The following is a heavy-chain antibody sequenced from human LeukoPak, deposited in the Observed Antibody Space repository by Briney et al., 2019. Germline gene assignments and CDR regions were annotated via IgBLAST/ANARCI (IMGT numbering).Heavy chain of an antibody. CDR3: ARETEWLSQTPGIDY. V-gene: IGHV3-7*03. CDR2: IKTDGSEK. CDR1: GFTFSSYW. Sequence: GGSLRLSCEASGFTFSSYWMSWVRQAPGKGLEWVANIKTDGSEKYYVDSVKGRFTISRDNAKNSLYLQMNSLRAEDTAVYYCARETEWLSQTPGIDYWGQGTLVTVSS. D-gene: IGHD3-3*01. J-gene: IGHJ4*02.